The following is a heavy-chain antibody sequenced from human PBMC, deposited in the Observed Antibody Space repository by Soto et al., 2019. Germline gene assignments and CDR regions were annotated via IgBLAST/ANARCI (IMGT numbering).Heavy chain of an antibody. D-gene: IGHD6-6*01. CDR1: GYTFSTSG. V-gene: IGHV1-18*01. J-gene: IGHJ6*02. CDR3: AREGPRPYYYYGMDV. Sequence: QAQLEQSGAGVKKPGASVKVSCKSSGYTFSTSGISWVRQAPGQGLEWMGWISTYNGDANYAQRFQGRVTMTTDTSPSTTFMELRSLRSDDTAVYYCAREGPRPYYYYGMDVWGQGTTVTVSS. CDR2: ISTYNGDA.